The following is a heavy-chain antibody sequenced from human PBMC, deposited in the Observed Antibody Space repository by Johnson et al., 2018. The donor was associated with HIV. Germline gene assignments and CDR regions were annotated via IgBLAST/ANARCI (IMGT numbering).Heavy chain of an antibody. CDR2: ISYDGSNK. J-gene: IGHJ3*01. CDR1: GFTFSSYA. Sequence: QMLLVESRGGVVQPGRPLRLSCAASGFTFSSYAMHWVRQAPGKGLEWAAVISYDGSNKYYADSLKGRLTVSRDNFKNTLYLQMNSLRAEDTAVYYCARDGSQLADAFDLWGQGTMVTVSS. D-gene: IGHD6-6*01. V-gene: IGHV3-30*04. CDR3: ARDGSQLADAFDL.